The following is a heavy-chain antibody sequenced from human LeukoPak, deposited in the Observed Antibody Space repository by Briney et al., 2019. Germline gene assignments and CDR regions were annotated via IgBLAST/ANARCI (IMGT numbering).Heavy chain of an antibody. CDR2: IYYSGST. CDR3: ARAQSQSTRDCSGGSCYSREASLYAFDI. CDR1: GGSISSSSYY. D-gene: IGHD2-15*01. J-gene: IGHJ3*02. Sequence: SETLSLTCTVSGGSISSSSYYWGWIRQPPGKGLEWIGSIYYSGSTYYNPSLKSRVTISVDTSKNQFSLKLSSVTAADTAVYYCARAQSQSTRDCSGGSCYSREASLYAFDIWGQGTMVTVSS. V-gene: IGHV4-39*07.